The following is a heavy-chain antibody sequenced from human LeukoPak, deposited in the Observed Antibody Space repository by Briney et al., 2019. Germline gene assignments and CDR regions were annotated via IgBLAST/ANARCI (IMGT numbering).Heavy chain of an antibody. J-gene: IGHJ4*02. CDR3: AREGPLWPFDY. CDR2: IYTSGST. D-gene: IGHD2/OR15-2a*01. CDR1: GGSISSYY. V-gene: IGHV4-4*07. Sequence: SETLSLTCTVSGGSISSYYWSWIRQPSGKGLEWIGRIYTSGSTNYNPSLKSRVTMSVDTSKNRFSLKLSSVTAADTAVYYCAREGPLWPFDYWGQGTLVTVSS.